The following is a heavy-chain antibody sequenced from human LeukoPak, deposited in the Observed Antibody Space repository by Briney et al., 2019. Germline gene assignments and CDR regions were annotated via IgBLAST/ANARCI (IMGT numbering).Heavy chain of an antibody. CDR3: ARAYCGGDCSAPYYFDY. D-gene: IGHD2-21*02. J-gene: IGHJ4*02. V-gene: IGHV1-2*02. Sequence: ASVKVSCKASGYTFTGYYMHWVRQAPGQGLEWMGWINPNSGGTNYAQKFQGRVTMTRDMSTSTVYMELSSLRSEDTAVYYCARAYCGGDCSAPYYFDYWGQGTLVTVSS. CDR2: INPNSGGT. CDR1: GYTFTGYY.